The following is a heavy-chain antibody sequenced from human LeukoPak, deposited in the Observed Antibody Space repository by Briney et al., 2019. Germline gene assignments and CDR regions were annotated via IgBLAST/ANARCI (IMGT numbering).Heavy chain of an antibody. CDR2: ISGSGGST. CDR3: ARDYDILTGRLYYFDY. D-gene: IGHD3-9*01. CDR1: GFTFTSYV. J-gene: IGHJ4*02. V-gene: IGHV3-23*01. Sequence: GGSLRLSCAASGFTFTSYVMTWVRQAPGKGLEWVSAISGSGGSTYYADSVKGRFTISRDNSKNTLYLQMNSLRAEDTAVYYCARDYDILTGRLYYFDYWGQGTLVTVSS.